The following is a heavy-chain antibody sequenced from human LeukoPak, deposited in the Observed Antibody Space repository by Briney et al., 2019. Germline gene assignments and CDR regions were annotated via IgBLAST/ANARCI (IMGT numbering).Heavy chain of an antibody. J-gene: IGHJ4*02. V-gene: IGHV1-69*01. CDR1: GGTFSSYA. Sequence: VASVKVSCKASGGTFSSYAISWVRQAPGQGLEWMEGIIPIFGTANYAQRFQGRVTITADESTSTAYMELSSLRSEDTAVYYCARVAYCGGDCYSGIVDWGQGTLVTVSS. D-gene: IGHD2-21*02. CDR3: ARVAYCGGDCYSGIVD. CDR2: IIPIFGTA.